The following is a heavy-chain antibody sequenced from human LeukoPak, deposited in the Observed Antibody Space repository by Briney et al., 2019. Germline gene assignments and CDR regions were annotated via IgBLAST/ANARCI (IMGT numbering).Heavy chain of an antibody. CDR1: GYSFTNYW. CDR2: IYPGDSDT. V-gene: IGHV5-51*01. Sequence: GESLKISCKGSGYSFTNYWIDWVRQMPGKGLEWMGIIYPGDSDTRYSPSFQGQVTISADRSISTAYLQWSSLRASDTAIYYCARQSADSSSWNFDAFDIWGQGTMVTVSS. J-gene: IGHJ3*02. D-gene: IGHD6-13*01. CDR3: ARQSADSSSWNFDAFDI.